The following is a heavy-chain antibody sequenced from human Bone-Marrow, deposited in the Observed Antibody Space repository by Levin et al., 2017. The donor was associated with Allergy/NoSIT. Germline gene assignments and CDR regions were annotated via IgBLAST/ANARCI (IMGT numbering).Heavy chain of an antibody. CDR2: ISGSGGST. J-gene: IGHJ5*02. Sequence: GESLKISCAASGFTFSSYAMSWVRQAPGKGLEWVSAISGSGGSTYYADSVKGRFTISRDNSKNTLYLQMNSLRAEDTAVYYCAKVDVGSSIRPSSGYFDPWGQGTLVTVSS. CDR3: AKVDVGSSIRPSSGYFDP. V-gene: IGHV3-23*01. CDR1: GFTFSSYA. D-gene: IGHD3-22*01.